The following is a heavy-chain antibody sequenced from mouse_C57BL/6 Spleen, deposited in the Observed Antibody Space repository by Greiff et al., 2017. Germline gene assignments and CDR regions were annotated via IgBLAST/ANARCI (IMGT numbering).Heavy chain of an antibody. CDR2: IYPGDGDT. J-gene: IGHJ3*01. D-gene: IGHD2-2*01. V-gene: IGHV1-82*01. CDR1: GYAFSSSW. Sequence: QVQLQQSGPELVKPGASVKISCKASGYAFSSSWMNWVKQRPGKGLEWIGRIYPGDGDTNYNGKFKGKATLTADKSSSTAYMQLSSLTSEDSAVXFCARRGGYDEGFAYWGQGTLVTVSA. CDR3: ARRGGYDEGFAY.